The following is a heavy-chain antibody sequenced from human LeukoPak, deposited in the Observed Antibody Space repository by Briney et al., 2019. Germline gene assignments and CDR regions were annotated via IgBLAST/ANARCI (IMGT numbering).Heavy chain of an antibody. V-gene: IGHV4-30-2*01. CDR3: ARHSYGSQFDY. J-gene: IGHJ4*02. CDR2: IYHSGST. CDR1: GASINSGSYY. D-gene: IGHD5-18*01. Sequence: SETLSLTCTVSGASINSGSYYWTWIRQPPGKGLEWIGYIYHSGSTYYNPSLKSRVTISVDTSKNQFSLKLSSVTAADTAVYYCARHSYGSQFDYWGQGTLVTVSS.